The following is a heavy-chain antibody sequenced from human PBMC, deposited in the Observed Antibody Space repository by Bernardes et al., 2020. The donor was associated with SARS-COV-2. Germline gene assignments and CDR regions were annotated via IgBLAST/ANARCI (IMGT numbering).Heavy chain of an antibody. Sequence: SETLSLTCTVSGGSISSYYWGWIRQSPGKGLEWIGHIYDNGNTNYNPSLESRVTISRDTSKNQFSLKLSSVTAADTAVYFCARWYDSSAYSWLDPWGQGTLVT. CDR1: GGSISSYY. CDR3: ARWYDSSAYSWLDP. J-gene: IGHJ5*02. V-gene: IGHV4-59*01. CDR2: IYDNGNT. D-gene: IGHD3-22*01.